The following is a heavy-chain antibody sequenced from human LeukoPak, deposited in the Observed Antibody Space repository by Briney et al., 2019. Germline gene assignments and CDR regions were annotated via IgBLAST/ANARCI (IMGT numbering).Heavy chain of an antibody. Sequence: GESLKISCKASGYNIISYWIAWVRQTPGKGLEWMGVIYPGDSDTRYSPSFQGQVTISADKSISTAYLQWSSLKASDTAMYYCARAYCSSTSCYSPRDNWFDPWGQGTLVTLSS. V-gene: IGHV5-51*01. CDR1: GYNIISYW. D-gene: IGHD2-2*01. CDR2: IYPGDSDT. J-gene: IGHJ5*02. CDR3: ARAYCSSTSCYSPRDNWFDP.